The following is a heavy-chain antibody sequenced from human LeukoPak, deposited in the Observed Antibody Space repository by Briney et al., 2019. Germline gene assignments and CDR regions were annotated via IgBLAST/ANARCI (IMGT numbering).Heavy chain of an antibody. J-gene: IGHJ6*03. D-gene: IGHD3-10*01. CDR3: ARDLWFGDLGVYYYYMDV. Sequence: SETLSLTCTVSGGSISSSSYYWGWIRQPPGKGLEWIGSIYYSGSTYYNPSLKSRVTISVDTSKNQFSLKLSSVTAADTAVYYCARDLWFGDLGVYYYYMDVWGKGTTVTVSS. CDR2: IYYSGST. CDR1: GGSISSSSYY. V-gene: IGHV4-39*07.